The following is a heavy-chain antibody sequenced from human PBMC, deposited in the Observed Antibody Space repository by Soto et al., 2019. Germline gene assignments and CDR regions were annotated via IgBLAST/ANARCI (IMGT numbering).Heavy chain of an antibody. CDR1: GFTFSSYG. V-gene: IGHV3-33*01. CDR2: IWYDGSNK. J-gene: IGHJ5*02. D-gene: IGHD1-26*01. Sequence: QVQLVESGGGVVQPGRSLRLSCAASGFTFSSYGMHWVRQAPGKGLEWVAVIWYDGSNKYYADSVKGRFTISRDNSKNTLYLQMNSLRAEDTAVYYCASADSGSYFAWGQGTLVTVSS. CDR3: ASADSGSYFA.